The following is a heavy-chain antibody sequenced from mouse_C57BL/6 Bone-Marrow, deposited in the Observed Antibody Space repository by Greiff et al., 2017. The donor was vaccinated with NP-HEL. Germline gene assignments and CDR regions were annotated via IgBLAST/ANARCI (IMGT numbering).Heavy chain of an antibody. CDR3: AKLRFDY. V-gene: IGHV5-17*01. CDR1: GFTFSDYG. Sequence: EVKLVESGGGLVKPGGSLKLSCAASGFTFSDYGMHWVRQAPEKGLEWVAYTSSGSSTIYYADTVKGRFTISRDNAKNTLFLQMTSLRSEDTAMYYCAKLRFDYWGQGTTLTVSS. J-gene: IGHJ2*01. D-gene: IGHD3-2*02. CDR2: TSSGSSTI.